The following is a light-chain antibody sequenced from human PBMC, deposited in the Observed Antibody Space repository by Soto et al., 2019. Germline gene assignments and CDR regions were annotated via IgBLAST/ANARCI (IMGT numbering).Light chain of an antibody. Sequence: EIVLTQSPGTLSLSPGERATLSCRASQSVSTTYLAWYKQKPGQAPRLLIYGASSRASGIPGRFSGSGSGTDFTLTISRLEPEDFAVYYCQQYGRSQAFGQGTKVEIK. V-gene: IGKV3-20*01. J-gene: IGKJ1*01. CDR3: QQYGRSQA. CDR1: QSVSTTY. CDR2: GAS.